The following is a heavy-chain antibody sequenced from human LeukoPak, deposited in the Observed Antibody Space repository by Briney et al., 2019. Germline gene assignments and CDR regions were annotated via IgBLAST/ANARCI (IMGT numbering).Heavy chain of an antibody. Sequence: ASVKVSCKASGYTFTSYGINWVRQAPGQGLEWMGWISAYNGNTNYAQKLQGRVTMTTDTSTSTAYMEPRSLRSDDTAVYYCARDDALVATGSFDYWGQGTLVTASS. CDR1: GYTFTSYG. CDR3: ARDDALVATGSFDY. J-gene: IGHJ4*02. D-gene: IGHD5-12*01. CDR2: ISAYNGNT. V-gene: IGHV1-18*01.